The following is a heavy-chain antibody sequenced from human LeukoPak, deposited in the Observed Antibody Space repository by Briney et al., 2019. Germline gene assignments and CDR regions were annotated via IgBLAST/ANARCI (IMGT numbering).Heavy chain of an antibody. CDR1: GGTFSSYA. D-gene: IGHD5-18*01. Sequence: VASVKVSCKASGGTFSSYAISWVRQAPGQGLEWMGGIIPIFGTANYAQKFQGRVTITADESTSTAYMELSSLRSEDTAVYYCAREGSGDTAIHFWGQGTLVTVSS. V-gene: IGHV1-69*13. CDR2: IIPIFGTA. J-gene: IGHJ4*02. CDR3: AREGSGDTAIHF.